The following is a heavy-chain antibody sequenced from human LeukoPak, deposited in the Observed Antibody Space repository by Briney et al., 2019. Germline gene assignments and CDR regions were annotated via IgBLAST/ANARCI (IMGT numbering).Heavy chain of an antibody. Sequence: PGGSLRLSCAASGFTFNTYAMSWVRQAPGKGLEWVSSISRSSRHVYYEGSVKGRFTISRGNAKNSLFLQMNSLRAEDMAVYYCVRDFMGMGGTTAYLHHWGQGTLVTVSS. CDR3: VRDFMGMGGTTAYLHH. J-gene: IGHJ1*01. CDR2: ISRSSRHV. D-gene: IGHD1-1*01. CDR1: GFTFNTYA. V-gene: IGHV3-21*01.